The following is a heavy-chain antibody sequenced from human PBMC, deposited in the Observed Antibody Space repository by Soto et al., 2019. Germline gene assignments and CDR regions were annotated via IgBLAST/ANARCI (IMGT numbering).Heavy chain of an antibody. CDR2: ISGSGGHT. Sequence: PXESLTISCAGSGFSFSSYAMSWVRQAPGKGLEWVSTISGSGGHTYYADSVKGRFVVSRDNDKNTVYLHMNSLTGEDTAIYFCAKVEMGWFAHWGQGTQVTVSS. CDR3: AKVEMGWFAH. CDR1: GFSFSSYA. D-gene: IGHD2-8*01. J-gene: IGHJ5*02. V-gene: IGHV3-23*01.